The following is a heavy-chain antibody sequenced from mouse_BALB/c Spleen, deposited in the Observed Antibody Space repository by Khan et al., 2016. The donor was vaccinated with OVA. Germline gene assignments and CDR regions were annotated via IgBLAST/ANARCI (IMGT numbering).Heavy chain of an antibody. D-gene: IGHD2-13*01. J-gene: IGHJ4*01. V-gene: IGHV3-6*02. CDR3: ARGWGDRHY. Sequence: EVQLQESGPGLVKPSQSLSLTCSVTGYSITSGYYWSWIRQFPGNKLEWMGYISYDGSNNYNPSLKNRISITRDTSKNQFFLKLNFVTTEDTATYYCARGWGDRHYWGQGTSVTVSS. CDR1: GYSITSGYY. CDR2: ISYDGSN.